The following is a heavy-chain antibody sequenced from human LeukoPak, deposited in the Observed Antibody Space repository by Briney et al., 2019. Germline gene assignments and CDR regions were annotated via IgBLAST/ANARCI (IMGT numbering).Heavy chain of an antibody. CDR3: ARVSGYPYYYYYYYMDV. Sequence: PSETLSLTCTVSGYTISSGYYWGWTRQPPGKGLEWIGSLYHSGSTYYNPSLKSRVTISVDTSKNQFSLKLSSVTAAGTAVYYCARVSGYPYYYYYYYMDVWGKGTTVTVSS. CDR2: LYHSGST. D-gene: IGHD3-22*01. V-gene: IGHV4-38-2*02. CDR1: GYTISSGYY. J-gene: IGHJ6*03.